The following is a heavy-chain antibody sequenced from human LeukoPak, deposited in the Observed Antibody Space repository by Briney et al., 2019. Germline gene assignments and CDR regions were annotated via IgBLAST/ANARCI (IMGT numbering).Heavy chain of an antibody. CDR2: INHSGST. Sequence: SETLSLTCAVYGGSFSGYYWSWIRQPPGKGLEWIGEINHSGSTNYNPSLKSRVTISVDTSKSQFSLKLSSVTAADTAVYYCARRSSSGWYLRPLDYWGQGTLVTVSS. J-gene: IGHJ4*02. D-gene: IGHD6-19*01. CDR3: ARRSSSGWYLRPLDY. CDR1: GGSFSGYY. V-gene: IGHV4-34*01.